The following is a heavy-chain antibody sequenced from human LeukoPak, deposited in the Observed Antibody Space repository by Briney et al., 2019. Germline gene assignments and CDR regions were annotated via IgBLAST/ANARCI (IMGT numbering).Heavy chain of an antibody. CDR1: GYTFTSYG. CDR3: ARSAAAGYWGVY. Sequence: ASVKVSCKASGYTFTSYGISWVRQAPGQGLEWMGWISAYNGNTNYAQKLQGRVTITRDTSASTAYMELSSLRSEDTAVYYCARSAAAGYWGVYWGQGTLVTVSS. CDR2: ISAYNGNT. D-gene: IGHD6-13*01. J-gene: IGHJ4*02. V-gene: IGHV1-18*01.